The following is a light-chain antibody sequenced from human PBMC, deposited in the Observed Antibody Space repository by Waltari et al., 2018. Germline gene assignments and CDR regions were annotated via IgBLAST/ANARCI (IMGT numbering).Light chain of an antibody. CDR2: DVS. Sequence: QSALTQPASVSGSPGQSITISCTGTSSDVGAYDYVSWYQQHPGKAPQPLIYDVSNRPSVISNRFSGSKSANTASLGISGLQTEDEAEYYCSAYTTSVTLVFETGTKVTVL. V-gene: IGLV2-14*03. CDR1: SSDVGAYDY. J-gene: IGLJ1*01. CDR3: SAYTTSVTLV.